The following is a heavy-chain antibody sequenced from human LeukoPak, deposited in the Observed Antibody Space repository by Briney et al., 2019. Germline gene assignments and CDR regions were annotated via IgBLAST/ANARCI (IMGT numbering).Heavy chain of an antibody. V-gene: IGHV3-74*01. CDR3: ARELGGGYSGYDSGGRWGYSYGFRRAGGHYYYGMDV. CDR2: INSDGSST. Sequence: PGRSLRLSCAASGFTFSSYWMHWVRQAPGKGLVWVSRINSDGSSTSYADSVKGRFTISRDNAKNTLYLQMNSLRAEDTAVYYCARELGGGYSGYDSGGRWGYSYGFRRAGGHYYYGMDVWGQGTTVTVSS. D-gene: IGHD5-12*01. CDR1: GFTFSSYW. J-gene: IGHJ6*02.